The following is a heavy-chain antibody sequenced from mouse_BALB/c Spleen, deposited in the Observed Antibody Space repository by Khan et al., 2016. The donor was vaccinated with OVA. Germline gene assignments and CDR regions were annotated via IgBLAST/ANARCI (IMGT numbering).Heavy chain of an antibody. CDR2: ISTYSGNT. CDR3: ARPAYDGYYDY. V-gene: IGHV1S137*01. Sequence: QVQLQLSGPELVRPGVSVKISCKGSGYTFTDYAMYWVKQSHAESLEWIGLISTYSGNTNYNQKFKGKATMTVDKSSTTAYMELARLTSEDSAIYYCARPAYDGYYDYWGQGTTLTVSS. J-gene: IGHJ2*01. D-gene: IGHD2-3*01. CDR1: GYTFTDYA.